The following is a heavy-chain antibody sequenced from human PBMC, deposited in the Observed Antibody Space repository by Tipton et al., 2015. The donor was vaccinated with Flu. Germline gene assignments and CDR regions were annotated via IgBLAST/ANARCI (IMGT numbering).Heavy chain of an antibody. J-gene: IGHJ6*02. V-gene: IGHV4-61*02. CDR3: ARAPSGGGVVAARGRYYYYGMDG. Sequence: TLSLTCTVSGGSISSGSYYWSWIRQPAGKGLEWIGRIYTSGSTNYNPSLKSRVTISVDTSKNQFSLKLSSVTAADTAVYYCARAPSGGGVVAARGRYYYYGMDGWGQGTTVTVSS. CDR1: GGSISSGSYY. D-gene: IGHD2-15*01. CDR2: IYTSGST.